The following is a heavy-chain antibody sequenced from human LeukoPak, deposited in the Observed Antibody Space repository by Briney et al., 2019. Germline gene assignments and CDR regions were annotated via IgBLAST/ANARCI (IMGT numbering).Heavy chain of an antibody. D-gene: IGHD3-22*01. Sequence: GGSLRLSCPASGFTFSSYEMSWVRQAPGKGLEWVSYIDSSGVTIYYAASVKGRFTISRDNAKNSLYLQMNSLRAEDTAVYYCARMMYYFDSRGKKNWGQGTLVTVSS. CDR3: ARMMYYFDSRGKKN. CDR1: GFTFSSYE. CDR2: IDSSGVTI. J-gene: IGHJ4*02. V-gene: IGHV3-48*03.